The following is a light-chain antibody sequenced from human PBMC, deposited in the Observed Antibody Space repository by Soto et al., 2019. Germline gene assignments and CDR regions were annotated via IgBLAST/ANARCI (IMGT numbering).Light chain of an antibody. Sequence: QSVLTQPASVSGSPGQSITISCTGTSSDIGGYNYVSWYLQHPGKAPKLMIYEVSNRPSGVSNRFSGSKSGNTASLTISGLQTEDEADYFCSSYTSISTLVFGTGTKAPS. CDR1: SSDIGGYNY. CDR2: EVS. CDR3: SSYTSISTLV. V-gene: IGLV2-14*01. J-gene: IGLJ1*01.